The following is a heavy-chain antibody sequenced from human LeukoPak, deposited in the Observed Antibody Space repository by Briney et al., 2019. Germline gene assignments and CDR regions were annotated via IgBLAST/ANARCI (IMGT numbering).Heavy chain of an antibody. D-gene: IGHD1-1*01. CDR3: ARDWAGTTFPWFDP. CDR2: IYYSGST. CDR1: GGSISRSSYY. J-gene: IGHJ5*02. V-gene: IGHV4-39*07. Sequence: PSETLSLTCTVSGGSISRSSYYWGWIRQPPGKGLEWIATIYYSGSTYYNPSLKSRVTISADTSKNQFSLKLSSVTAADTAVYYCARDWAGTTFPWFDPWGQGTLVTVSS.